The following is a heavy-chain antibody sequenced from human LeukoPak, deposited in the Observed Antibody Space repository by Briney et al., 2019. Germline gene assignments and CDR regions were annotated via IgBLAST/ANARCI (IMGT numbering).Heavy chain of an antibody. Sequence: SETLSLTCTVSGGSISPYYWSWIRQPPGKGLEWLGYIYYSGNTEYKPSLKSRVAMSVDTSKNQFSLRLSSVTAADTAVYYCARSTGSTMFIDYWGQGTLVTVSS. CDR3: ARSTGSTMFIDY. V-gene: IGHV4-59*01. CDR1: GGSISPYY. J-gene: IGHJ4*02. CDR2: IYYSGNT. D-gene: IGHD3-10*02.